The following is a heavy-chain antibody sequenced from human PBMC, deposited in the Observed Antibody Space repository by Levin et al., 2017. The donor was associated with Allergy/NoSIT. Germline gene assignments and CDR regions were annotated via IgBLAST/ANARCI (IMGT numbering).Heavy chain of an antibody. CDR3: ARGRYSST. J-gene: IGHJ1*01. V-gene: IGHV3-66*01. D-gene: IGHD6-13*01. CDR2: IYTGGST. Sequence: TGGSLRLSCEASGFTVSSNYMSWVRQAPGKGLEWVSVIYTGGSTHYADSVKGRFTISRDNSKNTLYLQMNSLRVEDTAVYYCARGRYSSTWGQGALVTVSS. CDR1: GFTVSSNY.